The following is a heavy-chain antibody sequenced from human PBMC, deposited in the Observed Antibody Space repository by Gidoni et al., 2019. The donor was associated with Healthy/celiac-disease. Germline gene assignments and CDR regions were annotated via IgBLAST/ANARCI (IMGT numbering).Heavy chain of an antibody. CDR1: GGTFSSYA. J-gene: IGHJ6*02. Sequence: QGQLVKSGAEVKKPGSAVKVSCKASGGTFSSYAISWVRQAPGQGLDWMGRIIPILGIANYAPKFPGRVTLTADKSTSTAYMELSSLRSEDTAVYYCAREGGNYYGMDVWGQGTTVTVSS. D-gene: IGHD3-16*01. CDR2: IIPILGIA. V-gene: IGHV1-69*09. CDR3: AREGGNYYGMDV.